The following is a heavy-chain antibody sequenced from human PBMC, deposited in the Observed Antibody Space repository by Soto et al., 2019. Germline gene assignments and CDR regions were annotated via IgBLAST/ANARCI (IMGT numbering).Heavy chain of an antibody. D-gene: IGHD6-6*01. J-gene: IGHJ4*02. CDR2: IYYSGRT. V-gene: IGHV4-30-4*01. CDR1: GGSISSDYYY. Sequence: SLTCTVSGGSISSDYYYWSWIRQPPGKGLEWIGYIYYSGRTAYNPSLKSRIIISIDTSKNQFSLSLNSLNAADTAVYYCAGELSNSPEHLDFWGLGTLVTVSS. CDR3: AGELSNSPEHLDF.